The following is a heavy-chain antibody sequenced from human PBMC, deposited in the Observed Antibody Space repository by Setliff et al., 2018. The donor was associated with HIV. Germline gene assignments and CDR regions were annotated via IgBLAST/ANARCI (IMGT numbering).Heavy chain of an antibody. V-gene: IGHV1-46*01. Sequence: ASVKVSCKASGYTFTSYYMHWVRQAPGQGLEWMGIINPSGGSTSYAQNFQGRVTMTRDTSTSTVYMALSSLRSEDTAVYYCARDGCSGQRCYLFNWFDPWGQGTLVTVSS. CDR1: GYTFTSYY. D-gene: IGHD2-15*01. J-gene: IGHJ5*02. CDR3: ARDGCSGQRCYLFNWFDP. CDR2: INPSGGST.